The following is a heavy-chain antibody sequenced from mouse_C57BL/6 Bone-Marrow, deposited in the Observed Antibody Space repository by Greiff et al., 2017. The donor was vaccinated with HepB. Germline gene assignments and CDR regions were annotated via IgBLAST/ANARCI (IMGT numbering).Heavy chain of an antibody. CDR1: GYTFTSYW. D-gene: IGHD1-1*01. Sequence: VKLQQPGAELVKPGASVKMSCKASGYTFTSYWITWVKQRPGQGLEWIGDIYPGSGSTNYNEKFKSKATLTVDTSSSTAYMQLSSLTSEDSAVYYCASDYGSSYPRCNYWGQGTTLTVSS. J-gene: IGHJ2*01. CDR2: IYPGSGST. V-gene: IGHV1-55*01. CDR3: ASDYGSSYPRCNY.